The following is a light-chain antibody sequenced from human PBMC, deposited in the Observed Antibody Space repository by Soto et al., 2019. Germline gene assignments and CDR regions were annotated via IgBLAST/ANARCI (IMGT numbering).Light chain of an antibody. J-gene: IGLJ1*01. CDR1: SSDVGRYDL. CDR3: CSYAGSSTFYV. Sequence: QSVLTQPASVSGSPGQSITISCTGTSSDVGRYDLVSWYQQHPGKVPKVMIYQGTKRPSGISNRFSGYKSGNTASLTISGLQAEDEADYYCCSYAGSSTFYVFGTGTKLTVL. CDR2: QGT. V-gene: IGLV2-23*01.